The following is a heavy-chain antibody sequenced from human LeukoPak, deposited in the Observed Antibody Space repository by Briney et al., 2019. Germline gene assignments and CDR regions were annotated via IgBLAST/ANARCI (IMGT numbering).Heavy chain of an antibody. D-gene: IGHD1-26*01. CDR2: ISAYNGNT. V-gene: IGHV1-18*01. CDR1: GYTFTSYG. CDR3: GNAVVATRY. Sequence: ASVKVSCKASGYTFTSYGISWVRQAPGQGLEWMGWISAYNGNTNYAQKLQGRVTMTTDTSTSTAYMELGSLRSDDKGVYRGGNAVVATRYWGQGTLVTVSS. J-gene: IGHJ4*02.